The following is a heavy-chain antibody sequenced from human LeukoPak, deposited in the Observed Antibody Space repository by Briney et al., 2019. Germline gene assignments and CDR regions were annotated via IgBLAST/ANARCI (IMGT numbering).Heavy chain of an antibody. CDR1: GFTFSSYE. D-gene: IGHD6-13*01. Sequence: GGSLRLSCAASGFTFSSYEMNWVRQAPGKGLEWVSYISSSGSTTYYADSVKGRFTISRDNAKNSLYLQMNSLRAEDTAVYYCARAPIYSSSWYGMDVWGQGTTVTVSS. CDR2: ISSSGSTT. J-gene: IGHJ6*02. CDR3: ARAPIYSSSWYGMDV. V-gene: IGHV3-48*03.